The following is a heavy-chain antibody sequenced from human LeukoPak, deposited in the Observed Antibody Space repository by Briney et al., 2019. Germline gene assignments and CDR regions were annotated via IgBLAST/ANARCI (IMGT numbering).Heavy chain of an antibody. D-gene: IGHD3-22*01. V-gene: IGHV3-74*03. CDR2: IDNAGSIT. J-gene: IGHJ4*02. CDR3: VRSAFYAGSGNYYDY. Sequence: PGGSLRLSCAASGFTFSNYWIHWVRQAPGKGLVWVSRIDNAGSITTYADSVKGRFTISRDNAENTLYLQMSSLRVEDTAVYYCVRSAFYAGSGNYYDYWGQGTLVTVSS. CDR1: GFTFSNYW.